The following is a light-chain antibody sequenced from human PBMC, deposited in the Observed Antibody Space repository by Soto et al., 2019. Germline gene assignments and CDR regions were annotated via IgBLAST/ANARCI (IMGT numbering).Light chain of an antibody. Sequence: QAVVTQPPSASGTPGQRVTISCSGNNSNIGNNHVFWYQQFPGTAPKLLIYKSIQRPSGVPDRFSGSKSGTSASLAISGLRSEDEADYFCAAWEDSLSGRVFGGGTKLTVL. V-gene: IGLV1-47*01. CDR2: KSI. CDR1: NSNIGNNH. J-gene: IGLJ3*02. CDR3: AAWEDSLSGRV.